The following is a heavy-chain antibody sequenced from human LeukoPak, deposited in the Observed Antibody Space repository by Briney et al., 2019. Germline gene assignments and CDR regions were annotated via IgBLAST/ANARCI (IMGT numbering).Heavy chain of an antibody. CDR3: ARDRSGYDNIFDY. V-gene: IGHV4-31*03. J-gene: IGHJ4*02. Sequence: SQTLSLTCTVSGGSIGSGGYYWSWIRQHPGKGLEWIGYIYYSGSTYYNPSLKSRVTISVDTSKNQFSLKLSSVTAADTAVYYCARDRSGYDNIFDYWGQGILVTVSS. CDR1: GGSIGSGGYY. CDR2: IYYSGST. D-gene: IGHD5-12*01.